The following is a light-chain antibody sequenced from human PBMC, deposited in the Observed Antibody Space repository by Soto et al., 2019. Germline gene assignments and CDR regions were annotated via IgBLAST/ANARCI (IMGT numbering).Light chain of an antibody. Sequence: QLVLTQPPSASASLGGSVKITCTLSSGHSSYAVAWHQQLPQKGPRYLMILNSDGSHTRGGGIPDRFSGSSSGAERYLTISSLQSEDEADYYCQTWGSGIVLFGGGTKLTVL. V-gene: IGLV4-69*01. CDR3: QTWGSGIVL. CDR1: SGHSSYA. CDR2: LNSDGSH. J-gene: IGLJ2*01.